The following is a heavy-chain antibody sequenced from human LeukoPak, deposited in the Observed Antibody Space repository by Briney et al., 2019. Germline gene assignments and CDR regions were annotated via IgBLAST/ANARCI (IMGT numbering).Heavy chain of an antibody. CDR3: ERGRGGGFDY. J-gene: IGHJ4*02. CDR2: IYYSGST. CDR1: GGSISSYY. Sequence: SETLSLTCTVSGGSISSYYWSWIRQPPGKGLEWIGYIYYSGSTNYNPSLKSRVTISVDTSKNQFSLKLSSVTAADTAVYYCERGRGGGFDYWGQGTLVTVSS. V-gene: IGHV4-59*01. D-gene: IGHD3-10*01.